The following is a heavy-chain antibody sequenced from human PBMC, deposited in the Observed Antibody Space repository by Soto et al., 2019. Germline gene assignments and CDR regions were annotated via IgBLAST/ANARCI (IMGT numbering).Heavy chain of an antibody. CDR1: GYTFTTYY. J-gene: IGHJ4*02. CDR2: ISPDGGRT. Sequence: ASVKVSCKASGYTFTTYYMHLVRQAPGQGLEWMGIISPDGGRTGYAQKFQGRVTMTRDTSTSTVYMELSSLRSEDTAVYYCATRDPGHYWGQGTPVTVSS. V-gene: IGHV1-46*01. CDR3: ATRDPGHY.